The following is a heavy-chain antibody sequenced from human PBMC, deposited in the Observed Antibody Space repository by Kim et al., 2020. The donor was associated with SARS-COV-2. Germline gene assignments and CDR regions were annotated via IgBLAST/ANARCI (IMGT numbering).Heavy chain of an antibody. CDR1: GYTFTGYY. V-gene: IGHV1-2*06. J-gene: IGHJ6*02. CDR3: AREQQWLENYYYYGMDV. D-gene: IGHD6-19*01. CDR2: INPNSGGT. Sequence: ASVKVSCKASGYTFTGYYMHWVRQAPGQGLEWMGRINPNSGGTNYAQKFQGRVTMTRDTSISTAYMELSRLRSDDTAVYYCAREQQWLENYYYYGMDVWGQGTTVTVSS.